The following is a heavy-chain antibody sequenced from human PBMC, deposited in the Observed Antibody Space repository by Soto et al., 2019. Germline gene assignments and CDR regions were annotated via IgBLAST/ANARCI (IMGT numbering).Heavy chain of an antibody. CDR3: AHRIAAPGRTLDY. V-gene: IGHV2-5*01. Sequence: QITLKESGPTLVRPTQTLTLTCTVSGFSLRTDAVGVAWIRQSPGKALEWLGIIYWNGEKRYKSSLQTRLTLTRDTPNNQVVLTMTDMAPLDTATYFCAHRIAAPGRTLDYWGQGVLVTVSS. D-gene: IGHD6-13*01. CDR2: IYWNGEK. J-gene: IGHJ4*02. CDR1: GFSLRTDAVG.